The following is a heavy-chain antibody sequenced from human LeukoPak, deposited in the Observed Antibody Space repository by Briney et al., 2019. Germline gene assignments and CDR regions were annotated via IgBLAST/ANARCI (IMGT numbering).Heavy chain of an antibody. CDR1: GGSISSYY. CDR3: ARTPTRGGRTVHFDY. J-gene: IGHJ4*02. Sequence: PSETLSLTCTVSGGSISSYYWSWIRQPPGKGLEWIGYIYYSGSTNYNPFLKSRVTISVDTSKNQFSLKLSSVTAADTAVYYCARTPTRGGRTVHFDYWGQGTLVTVSS. V-gene: IGHV4-59*01. CDR2: IYYSGST. D-gene: IGHD4-11*01.